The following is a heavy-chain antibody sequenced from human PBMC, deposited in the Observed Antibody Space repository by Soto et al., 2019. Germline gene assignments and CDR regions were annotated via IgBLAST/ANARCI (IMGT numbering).Heavy chain of an antibody. J-gene: IGHJ5*01. Sequence: SETLSLTCAVSGYSISGGYYWGWIRQPPGKGLEWIGSIYHSGSTYYNPSLKSRVTISVDTSKNQFSLKLSSVTAADTAVYYCARGRYCLTGRCFPNWFDSWGQGTLVTVSS. D-gene: IGHD2-15*01. V-gene: IGHV4-38-2*01. CDR3: ARGRYCLTGRCFPNWFDS. CDR2: IYHSGST. CDR1: GYSISGGYY.